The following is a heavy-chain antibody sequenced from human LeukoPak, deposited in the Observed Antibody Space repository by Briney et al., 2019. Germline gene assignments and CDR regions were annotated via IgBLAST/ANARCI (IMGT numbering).Heavy chain of an antibody. J-gene: IGHJ4*02. D-gene: IGHD6-13*01. Sequence: GGSLRLSCAASGFTFSSYAMSWVRQAPGKGLEWVSAISGSGGSTYYADSVKGRFSISRDNSKNTLYLQMNSLRAEDTAVYYCAKSNGSWYSYYFDYWGQGTLVTVSS. V-gene: IGHV3-23*01. CDR2: ISGSGGST. CDR1: GFTFSSYA. CDR3: AKSNGSWYSYYFDY.